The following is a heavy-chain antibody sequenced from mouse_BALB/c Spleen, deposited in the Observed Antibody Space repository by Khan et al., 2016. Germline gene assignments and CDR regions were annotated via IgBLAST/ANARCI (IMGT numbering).Heavy chain of an antibody. Sequence: QVQLKQSGAELARPGASVKLSCKASGYTFTSYWMQWVKQRPGQGLEWIGAIYPGDGDTRYTQKFKGKATLTADKSSSTAYMQLSSLASEDSAVYYCARRWLSWNAMDYWGQGTSVTVSS. CDR1: GYTFTSYW. CDR2: IYPGDGDT. V-gene: IGHV1-87*01. D-gene: IGHD2-3*01. J-gene: IGHJ4*01. CDR3: ARRWLSWNAMDY.